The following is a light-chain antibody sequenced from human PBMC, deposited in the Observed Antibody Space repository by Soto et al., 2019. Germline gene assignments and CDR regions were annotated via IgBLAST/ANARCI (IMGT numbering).Light chain of an antibody. CDR1: QSLLHITGETF. V-gene: IGKV2D-29*02. CDR2: EVS. CDR3: MQSTQLPPT. Sequence: VLMTPHQHSLSVAPGQPASISCKSSQSLLHITGETFLFWYLQQPGQSPQLLIYEVSTRVSGVPDRFSGSGSGTDFTLEISRVETDDVGIYYCMQSTQLPPTFGQGTRLENK. J-gene: IGKJ5*01.